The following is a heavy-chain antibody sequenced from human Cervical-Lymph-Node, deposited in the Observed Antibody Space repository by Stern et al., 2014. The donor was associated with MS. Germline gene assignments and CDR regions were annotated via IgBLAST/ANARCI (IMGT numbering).Heavy chain of an antibody. CDR3: ATGILGATPLFAH. V-gene: IGHV1-58*01. Sequence: QLVQSGPEVRKPGTSVQVSCTASGFTFNNSAVQWVRQARGQRLEWIRWIVVGSGNTIYAQQFQERVTISRDMSTNTAYMALSSLRSEDTAVYYCATGILGATPLFAHWGQGSLVTVSS. CDR2: IVVGSGNT. D-gene: IGHD1-26*01. J-gene: IGHJ4*02. CDR1: GFTFNNSA.